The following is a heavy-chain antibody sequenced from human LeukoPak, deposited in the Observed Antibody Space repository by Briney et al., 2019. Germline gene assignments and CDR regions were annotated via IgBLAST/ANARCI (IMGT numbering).Heavy chain of an antibody. J-gene: IGHJ4*01. CDR1: GGSFSGYY. CDR3: AGVATEGY. Sequence: PSETLSLTCAVSGGSFSGYYWSWIRQPPGKGLEWIGEINHSGSTNYNPSLKSRVTISVDTSKNQFSLKLSSVTAADTAVYYCAGVATEGYWGQGTLVTVSS. D-gene: IGHD5-12*01. CDR2: INHSGST. V-gene: IGHV4-34*01.